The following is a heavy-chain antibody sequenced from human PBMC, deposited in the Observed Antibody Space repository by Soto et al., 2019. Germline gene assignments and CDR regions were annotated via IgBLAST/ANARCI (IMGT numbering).Heavy chain of an antibody. D-gene: IGHD3-22*01. Sequence: QVQLVESGGGLVQPGGSLRLSCAVSGFRLSDYEMSWIRQAPGKGPEWVSFISRSGDTIYYVDSVKGRFSISRDNAKNSVYLQVRSLRVEDTAAYFCARSSGWIEADAFDLWGQGTMVTVSA. CDR1: GFRLSDYE. CDR3: ARSSGWIEADAFDL. J-gene: IGHJ3*01. V-gene: IGHV3-11*01. CDR2: ISRSGDTI.